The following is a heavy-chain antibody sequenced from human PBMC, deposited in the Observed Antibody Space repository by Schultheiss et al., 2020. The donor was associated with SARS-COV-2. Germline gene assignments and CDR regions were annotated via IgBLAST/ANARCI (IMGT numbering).Heavy chain of an antibody. CDR3: ARQGYCSSTSCYVEDDAFDI. CDR1: GGSISSYY. Sequence: SETLSLSCTVSGGSISSYYWSWIRQPPGKGLEWIGYIYYSGSTYYNPSLKSRVTMSVDTSKNQFSLKLSSVTAADTAVYYCARQGYCSSTSCYVEDDAFDIWGQGTMVTVSS. CDR2: IYYSGST. V-gene: IGHV4-59*01. J-gene: IGHJ3*02. D-gene: IGHD2-2*01.